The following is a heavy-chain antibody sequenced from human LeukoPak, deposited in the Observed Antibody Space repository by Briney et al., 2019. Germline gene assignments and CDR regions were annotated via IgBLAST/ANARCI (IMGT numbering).Heavy chain of an antibody. CDR3: ARDRGTVVDY. CDR1: RGPISTYF. Sequence: PSETLSLTCTVSRGPISTYFWSGIRPPPGKEVEWIGYIYYCGSTNYNPSLKSRVTTSVDTSKQQFSLKLSSVTAADAAVYYRARDRGTVVDYWGQGTLVTVSS. D-gene: IGHD4-23*01. J-gene: IGHJ4*02. CDR2: IYYCGST. V-gene: IGHV4-59*01.